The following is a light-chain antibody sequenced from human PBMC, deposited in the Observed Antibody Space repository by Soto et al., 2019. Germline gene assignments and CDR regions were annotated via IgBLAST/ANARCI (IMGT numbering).Light chain of an antibody. CDR2: GAS. J-gene: IGKJ2*01. V-gene: IGKV3-20*01. CDR3: QQHGGSPSYT. Sequence: EIVLTQSPGTLSLSPGERATLSCRASQSVSSNYLAWYQQKPGQAPRLLIYGASSRATGITDRFSGSGSGKDFTLTISRLEPEDFAVYYCQQHGGSPSYTFGQGTKLEIQ. CDR1: QSVSSNY.